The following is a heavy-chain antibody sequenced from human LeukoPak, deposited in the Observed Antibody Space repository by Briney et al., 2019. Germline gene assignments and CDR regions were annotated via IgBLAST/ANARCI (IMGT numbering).Heavy chain of an antibody. V-gene: IGHV3-48*04. CDR2: ITRSSTTI. J-gene: IGHJ4*02. CDR1: GFNFSIYS. D-gene: IGHD2-21*02. CDR3: TTSLPHVVDVTTSGGGN. Sequence: GGSLGLSCAASGFNFSIYSMNWVRQAPGKGLEWVSYITRSSTTIYYADSVKGRFTISRDNAGNSLYLQMNSLRAEDTAVYYCTTSLPHVVDVTTSGGGNWGQGTLVTVSS.